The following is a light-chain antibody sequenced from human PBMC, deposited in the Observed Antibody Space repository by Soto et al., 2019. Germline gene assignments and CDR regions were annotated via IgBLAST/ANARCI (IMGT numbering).Light chain of an antibody. CDR2: AXS. CDR1: QSISLY. J-gene: IGKJ4*02. CDR3: QQYDMGTRT. Sequence: IHMTQSPSSLLASLGDRVTIPXRASQSISLYFNWYQQKPVXAPKXXXYAXSSLQSGGPSSLSGSGSATDFTLTISSLQPEYCAVYYCQQYDMGTRTFGGGTKVDIK. V-gene: IGKV1-39*01.